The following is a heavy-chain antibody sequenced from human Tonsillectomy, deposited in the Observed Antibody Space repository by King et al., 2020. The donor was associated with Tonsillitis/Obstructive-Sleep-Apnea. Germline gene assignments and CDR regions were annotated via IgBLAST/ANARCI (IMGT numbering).Heavy chain of an antibody. CDR1: GFTVSSNY. Sequence: VQLVESGGCLVQPGGSLRLSCAASGFTVSSNYMSWVRQAPGKGLEWVSVIYSGGSTYYADSVKGRFTISRDNSKNTLYLQMNSLRAEDTAVYYCARDPLGYCSGGSCYWGQGTLVTVSS. D-gene: IGHD2-15*01. CDR2: IYSGGST. V-gene: IGHV3-66*01. CDR3: ARDPLGYCSGGSCY. J-gene: IGHJ4*02.